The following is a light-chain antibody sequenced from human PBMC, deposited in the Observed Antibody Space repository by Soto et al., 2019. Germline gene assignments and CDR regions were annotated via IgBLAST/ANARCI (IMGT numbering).Light chain of an antibody. Sequence: DIQMTQSPSSVSASVGDRVTITCRASQGISSWLGWYQQKPGKAPKLLIYAASSLQSGVPSRFSGSGSGTDFTLTISSLQPEDFATYYCQQANSFRPNFGQGTRLEL. CDR2: AAS. CDR1: QGISSW. CDR3: QQANSFRPN. J-gene: IGKJ5*01. V-gene: IGKV1D-12*01.